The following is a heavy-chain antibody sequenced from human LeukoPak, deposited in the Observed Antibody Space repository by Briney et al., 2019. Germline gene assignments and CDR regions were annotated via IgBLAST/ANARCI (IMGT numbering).Heavy chain of an antibody. V-gene: IGHV3-7*01. D-gene: IGHD1-26*01. Sequence: GGSLRLSCAASGFTFSIYWMTWVRQAPGKGLEWVANIKQDGSEKYYVDSVKGRFTISRDNAKNSLYLQMNTLRDEDTALYYCARALRLSTGSYSPFDYWGQGTLVTVSS. CDR1: GFTFSIYW. CDR2: IKQDGSEK. CDR3: ARALRLSTGSYSPFDY. J-gene: IGHJ4*02.